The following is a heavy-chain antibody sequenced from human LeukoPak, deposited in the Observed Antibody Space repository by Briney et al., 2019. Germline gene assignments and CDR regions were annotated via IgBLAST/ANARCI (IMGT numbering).Heavy chain of an antibody. D-gene: IGHD4-17*01. J-gene: IGHJ4*02. Sequence: PSETLSLTCTVSGGSISSSSYYWGWIRQPPGKGLERIGSIYYSGSTYYNPSLKSRVTISVDTSKNQFSLKLSSVTAADTAVYYCARLMPQPSTVTHFDYWGQGTLVTVSS. CDR1: GGSISSSSYY. CDR2: IYYSGST. V-gene: IGHV4-39*01. CDR3: ARLMPQPSTVTHFDY.